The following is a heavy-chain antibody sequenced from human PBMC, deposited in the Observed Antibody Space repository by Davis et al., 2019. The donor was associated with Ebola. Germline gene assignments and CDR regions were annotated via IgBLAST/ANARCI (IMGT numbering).Heavy chain of an antibody. CDR3: ARGGPYYDYIWGSYRYDY. V-gene: IGHV3-7*01. J-gene: IGHJ4*02. D-gene: IGHD3-16*02. Sequence: PGGSLRLSCAASGFTFSSYWMSWVRQAPGKGLEWVANIKQDGSEKYYVDSVKGRFTISRDNAKNSLYLQMKSLRAEDTAVYYCARGGPYYDYIWGSYRYDYWGQGILVNVSS. CDR1: GFTFSSYW. CDR2: IKQDGSEK.